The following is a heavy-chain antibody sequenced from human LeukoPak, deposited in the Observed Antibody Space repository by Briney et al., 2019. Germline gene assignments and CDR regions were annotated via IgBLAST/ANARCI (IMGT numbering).Heavy chain of an antibody. J-gene: IGHJ4*02. CDR2: ISTYNGNT. D-gene: IGHD3-9*01. CDR1: GYTFTSYG. Sequence: GASVKVSCKASGYTFTSYGFSWVRQAPGQGLEWMGWISTYNGNTNYAQKLQGGVTMTTDTSTSTAYMELRSLTSDDTAVYYCARVESTGTGRGFFEYWGQGTLVTVSS. CDR3: ARVESTGTGRGFFEY. V-gene: IGHV1-18*01.